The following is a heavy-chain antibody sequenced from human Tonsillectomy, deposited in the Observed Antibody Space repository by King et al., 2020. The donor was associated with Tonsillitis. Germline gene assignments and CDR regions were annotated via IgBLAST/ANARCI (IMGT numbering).Heavy chain of an antibody. Sequence: VQLVESGGHLVQPGGSLRLSCATSGFTFSSHWMTWVRQAPGKGLEWVANINHDGRQMNYAASVQGRFIISRDNAKNSLFLQVNSLRADDTAVYYCARLNFVSRYGMDVWGQGTTVTVSS. J-gene: IGHJ6*02. CDR1: GFTFSSHW. D-gene: IGHD6-6*01. CDR3: ARLNFVSRYGMDV. V-gene: IGHV3-7*03. CDR2: INHDGRQM.